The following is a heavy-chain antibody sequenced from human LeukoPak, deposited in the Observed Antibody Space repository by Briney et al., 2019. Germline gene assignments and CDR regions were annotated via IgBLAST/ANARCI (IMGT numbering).Heavy chain of an antibody. CDR2: VSAYNGYT. V-gene: IGHV1-18*01. Sequence: ASVKVSCTASGYTFTSFGISWVRQAPGQGLEWMGWVSAYNGYTNYAQNLQGRVTMTRDTSISTAYMELSRLRSDDTAVYYCAGGTYGSGSYEGNWGQGTLVTVSS. D-gene: IGHD3-10*01. CDR3: AGGTYGSGSYEGN. J-gene: IGHJ4*02. CDR1: GYTFTSFG.